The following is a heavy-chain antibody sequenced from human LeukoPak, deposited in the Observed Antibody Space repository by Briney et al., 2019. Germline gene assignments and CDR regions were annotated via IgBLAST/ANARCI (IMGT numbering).Heavy chain of an antibody. Sequence: GGSLRLSCAASGFSFSMYEMNWVRQAPGKGLEWVSYISSRGSTMYYADSVKGRFTISRDNAKNSLYLQMNSLRGEDTAVYYCARKYCSSTSCLFDCWGQGTLVTVSS. CDR1: GFSFSMYE. J-gene: IGHJ4*02. D-gene: IGHD2-2*01. V-gene: IGHV3-48*03. CDR3: ARKYCSSTSCLFDC. CDR2: ISSRGSTM.